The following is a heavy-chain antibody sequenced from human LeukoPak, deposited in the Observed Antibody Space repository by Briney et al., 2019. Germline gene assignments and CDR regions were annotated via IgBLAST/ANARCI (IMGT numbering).Heavy chain of an antibody. Sequence: SSETLSLTCTVSGGSISSYYWSWIRQPPGKGLEWIGYIYYSGSNNYNPSLKSRVTISVDTSKNQFSLKLSSVTAADTAVYYCARVDSRNYYGMDVWGQGTTVTVSS. J-gene: IGHJ6*02. D-gene: IGHD3-22*01. CDR3: ARVDSRNYYGMDV. V-gene: IGHV4-59*01. CDR1: GGSISSYY. CDR2: IYYSGSN.